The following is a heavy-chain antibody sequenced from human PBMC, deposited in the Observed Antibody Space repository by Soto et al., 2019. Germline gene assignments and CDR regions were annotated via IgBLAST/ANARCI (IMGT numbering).Heavy chain of an antibody. J-gene: IGHJ6*02. D-gene: IGHD2-21*02. CDR2: IYWDDDK. CDR1: GFSLSTTGVG. CDR3: VQSRCGGDCLQSYSSHSYYGLDV. V-gene: IGHV2-5*02. Sequence: QITLKESGPTLVKPTQTLTLTCTFSGFSLSTTGVGVGWIRQPPGKALEWLALIYWDDDKRYNPSLNSRLTITKDPSKDQLVLAMTNMDPVDTATSYCVQSRCGGDCLQSYSSHSYYGLDVWGQGTTVTVSS.